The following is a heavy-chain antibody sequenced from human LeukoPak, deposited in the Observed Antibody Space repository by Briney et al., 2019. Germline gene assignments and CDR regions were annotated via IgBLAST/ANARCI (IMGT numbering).Heavy chain of an antibody. J-gene: IGHJ4*02. Sequence: SETLSLTCAVYGGSFSGYYWSWIRQPPGKGLEWIGEINHSGSTNYNPSLKSRVTISVDTSKNQFSLKLSSVTAADTAVYYCARHNMVRGVTRYFDYWGQGTLVTVSS. CDR2: INHSGST. CDR1: GGSFSGYY. CDR3: ARHNMVRGVTRYFDY. D-gene: IGHD3-10*01. V-gene: IGHV4-34*01.